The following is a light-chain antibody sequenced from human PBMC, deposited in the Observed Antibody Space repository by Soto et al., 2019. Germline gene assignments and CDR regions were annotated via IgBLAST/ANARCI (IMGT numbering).Light chain of an antibody. CDR1: QNVSTY. CDR3: QQRANWLT. CDR2: DAS. J-gene: IGKJ3*01. Sequence: EIVLTQSPATLSLSPGERVTLSCRASQNVSTYLAWYQQKPGKAPRLHIYDASDSATGIPARFSGSGSGTDFTLTISSPEPEDSAVYYCQQRANWLTFGPGTKVDIK. V-gene: IGKV3-11*01.